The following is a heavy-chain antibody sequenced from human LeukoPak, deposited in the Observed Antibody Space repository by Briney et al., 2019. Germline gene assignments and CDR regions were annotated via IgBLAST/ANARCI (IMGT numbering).Heavy chain of an antibody. D-gene: IGHD3-10*01. J-gene: IGHJ4*02. V-gene: IGHV1-2*02. CDR1: GYTFSDHH. CDR3: SGHYGPGPV. CDR2: IHPNGHDT. Sequence: ASVKVSCKASGYTFSDHHILWVRQAPGQGLEWMGWIHPNGHDTKYAQKFQGRMTMTTDTSISTAYMELNRVTSDDTAVCYCSGHYGPGPVWGQGTLITASS.